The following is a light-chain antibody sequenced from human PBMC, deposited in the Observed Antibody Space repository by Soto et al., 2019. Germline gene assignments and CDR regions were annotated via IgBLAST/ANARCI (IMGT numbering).Light chain of an antibody. V-gene: IGLV2-14*01. Sequence: SALTQPASVSGSPGQSITISCSGTSSDVGSYDHVAWYQQFPGKTPKLMIYEVSNRPSGVSSRFSGSKSGNTASLTISGLRAEDEADYYCISYTGSSTSYVFGSGTKVTVL. CDR1: SSDVGSYDH. CDR3: ISYTGSSTSYV. J-gene: IGLJ1*01. CDR2: EVS.